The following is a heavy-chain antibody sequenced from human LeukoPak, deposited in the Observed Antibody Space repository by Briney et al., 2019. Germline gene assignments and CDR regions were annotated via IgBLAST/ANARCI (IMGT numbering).Heavy chain of an antibody. CDR2: IYSGGST. Sequence: PGGSLSLSCAASGLTVSTNYMSWVRQAPGKGLEWVSVIYSGGSTYYTHSVKGRFTISRDNSKNKMYLQMNSLRAEDTAVYYCAREGGYDILTGYSPFDYWGQGTLVTVSS. V-gene: IGHV3-66*01. D-gene: IGHD3-9*01. CDR1: GLTVSTNY. J-gene: IGHJ4*02. CDR3: AREGGYDILTGYSPFDY.